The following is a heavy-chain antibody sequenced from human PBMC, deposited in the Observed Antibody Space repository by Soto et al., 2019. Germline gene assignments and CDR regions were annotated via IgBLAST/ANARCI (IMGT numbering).Heavy chain of an antibody. CDR2: IYYSGST. D-gene: IGHD1-1*01. CDR1: GGSISSYY. CDR3: ARSAWNDLFFMDV. V-gene: IGHV4-59*01. Sequence: SETLSLTCTVSGGSISSYYWSWIRQPPGKGLEWIGYIYYSGSTNYNPSLKSRVTISVDTSKNPFSLKLSSVTAADTAVYYCARSAWNDLFFMDVWGKGSTVIVSS. J-gene: IGHJ6*03.